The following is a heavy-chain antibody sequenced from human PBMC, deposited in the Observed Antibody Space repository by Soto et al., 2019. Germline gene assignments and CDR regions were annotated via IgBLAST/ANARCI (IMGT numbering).Heavy chain of an antibody. CDR3: ARDLEVVVLGVDHYYYYGMDV. D-gene: IGHD2-15*01. CDR1: GGTFSAFA. V-gene: IGHV1-69*13. Sequence: GASVKVSFKTSGGTFSAFASSWVRQAPGQGLEWMGGIIPIFETANYAQKFQGRVTITADEITGTAYMELRSLRSEDTGVYYCARDLEVVVLGVDHYYYYGMDVWGQGTTVTVYS. J-gene: IGHJ6*02. CDR2: IIPIFETA.